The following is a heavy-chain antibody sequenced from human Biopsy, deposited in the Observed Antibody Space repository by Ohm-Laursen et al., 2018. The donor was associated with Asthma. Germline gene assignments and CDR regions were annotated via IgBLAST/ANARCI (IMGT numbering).Heavy chain of an antibody. CDR1: GGTFSNFA. CDR2: IMTVFGTT. V-gene: IGHV1-69*01. D-gene: IGHD6-19*01. CDR3: ARCQVGYSSGWSLLLKKIYYSGMDV. J-gene: IGHJ6*02. Sequence: GPSVNVSCKAPGGTFSNFAISWVRQAPGQGLEWLGGIMTVFGTTNYAPKFQGRVTITADESTSTAYMEVTSLRSEDTAIYYCARCQVGYSSGWSLLLKKIYYSGMDVWGQGTAVTVSS.